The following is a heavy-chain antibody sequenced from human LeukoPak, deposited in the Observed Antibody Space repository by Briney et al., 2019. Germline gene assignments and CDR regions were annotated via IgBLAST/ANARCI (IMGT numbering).Heavy chain of an antibody. CDR1: GGSISSYY. J-gene: IGHJ3*02. Sequence: SETLSLTCTVSGGSISSYYWSWIRQPPGKGLEWIGYIYYSGSTNYNPSLKSRVTISVDTSKNQFSLKLSSVTAADTAVYYCARQITMIVVAGAFDIWGQGTMVTVSS. CDR2: IYYSGST. V-gene: IGHV4-59*01. D-gene: IGHD3-22*01. CDR3: ARQITMIVVAGAFDI.